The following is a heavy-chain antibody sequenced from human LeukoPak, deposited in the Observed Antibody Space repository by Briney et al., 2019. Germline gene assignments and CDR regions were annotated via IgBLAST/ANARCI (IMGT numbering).Heavy chain of an antibody. CDR1: GGSISSSSYS. Sequence: PSETLSLTCTVSGGSISSSSYSWGWIRQPPGKGLEWIGSIYYSGSTYYNPSLKSRVTISVDTSKNQFSLKLSSVTAADTAVYYCARHDYGEAPAFFDYWGQGTLVTVSS. J-gene: IGHJ4*02. V-gene: IGHV4-39*01. D-gene: IGHD4-17*01. CDR3: ARHDYGEAPAFFDY. CDR2: IYYSGST.